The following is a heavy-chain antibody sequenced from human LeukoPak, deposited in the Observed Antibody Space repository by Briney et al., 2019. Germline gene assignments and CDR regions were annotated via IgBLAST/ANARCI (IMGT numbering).Heavy chain of an antibody. J-gene: IGHJ4*02. CDR2: ISGSGGST. CDR1: GFTFSSYA. D-gene: IGHD5-18*01. Sequence: GGSLRLSCAASGFTFSSYAMSWVRQAPGKGLEWVSAISGSGGSTYYADSVKGRFTISRDNSKNTLYLQMNSLRAEDTAVYYCAKDLFGDTAMRADYFGYWGQGTLVTVSS. V-gene: IGHV3-23*01. CDR3: AKDLFGDTAMRADYFGY.